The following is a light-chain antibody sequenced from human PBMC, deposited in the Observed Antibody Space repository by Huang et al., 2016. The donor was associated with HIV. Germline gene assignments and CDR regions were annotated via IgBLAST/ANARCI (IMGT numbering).Light chain of an antibody. CDR2: AAS. J-gene: IGKJ1*01. V-gene: IGKV1-39*01. CDR1: QSISSY. CDR3: QQSYSAWT. Sequence: DIQMTQSPSSLSASVGDRVTITCRASQSISSYLNWYQHKLGKAPKLLIYAASSLQSGVPSRFSGSGSVTDFTLTISSLQPVDFATYYCQQSYSAWTFGQGTRVEIK.